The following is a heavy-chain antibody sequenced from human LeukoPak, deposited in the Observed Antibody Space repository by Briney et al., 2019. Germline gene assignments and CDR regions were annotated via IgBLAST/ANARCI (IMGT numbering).Heavy chain of an antibody. Sequence: SETLSLTCTVSGGSISTHFWTWIRQPPGKRLEWIRYIDYSGDTNYSPSLKSRVSISIDMSRNQFSLKLTSVTAADTAVYYCARDTKYQLLKRGQSYSFYYRDVWGEGTTVTVSS. CDR3: ARDTKYQLLKRGQSYSFYYRDV. CDR1: GGSISTHF. V-gene: IGHV4-59*11. D-gene: IGHD2-2*01. J-gene: IGHJ6*03. CDR2: IDYSGDT.